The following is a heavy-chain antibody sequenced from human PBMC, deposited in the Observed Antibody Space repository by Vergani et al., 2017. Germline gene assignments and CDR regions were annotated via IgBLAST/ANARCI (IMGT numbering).Heavy chain of an antibody. D-gene: IGHD3-9*01. CDR1: GFTFSSYW. CDR3: ASDLLRYCDWLLYSPTLFDY. V-gene: IGHV3-7*01. J-gene: IGHJ4*02. CDR2: IKQDGSEK. Sequence: EVQLVESGGGLVQPGGSLRLSCAASGFTFSSYWMSWVRQAPGKGLEWVANIKQDGSEKYYVDSVKGRLTISRDNAKNSLYLQMNSLRAEYTAVYYFASDLLRYCDWLLYSPTLFDYWGQGTLVTVSS.